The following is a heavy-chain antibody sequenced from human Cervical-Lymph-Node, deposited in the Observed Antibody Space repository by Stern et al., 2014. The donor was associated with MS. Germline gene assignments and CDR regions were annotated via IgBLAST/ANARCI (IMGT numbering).Heavy chain of an antibody. D-gene: IGHD3-3*01. CDR1: GFSLVTSGVR. V-gene: IGHV2-70*04. CDR2: IDWNDKT. J-gene: IGHJ4*02. CDR3: ARMMGSGYRHYFDY. Sequence: QVTLKESGPALVKPTQTLTLTCTFSGFSLVTSGVRVSWIRQPPGKGLEWLERIDWNDKTFYNTSLMTRLTISKDTSKNQVVLTMTNVDPVDTATYYCARMMGSGYRHYFDYWGQGTPVTVS.